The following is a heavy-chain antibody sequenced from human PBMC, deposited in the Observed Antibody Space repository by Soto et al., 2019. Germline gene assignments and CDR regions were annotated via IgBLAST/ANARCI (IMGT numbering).Heavy chain of an antibody. V-gene: IGHV4-4*02. CDR3: AIDFVDYGGNSGLDY. CDR1: GGSIRSSNW. D-gene: IGHD4-17*01. J-gene: IGHJ4*02. CDR2: IYRSGST. Sequence: SETLSLTCAVSGGSIRSSNWWSWVRQPPGKGLEWIGEIYRSGSTNYNPSLKSRVTISVDKSKNQFSLKLSSVTAADTAVYYFAIDFVDYGGNSGLDYRGQGTLVTVSS.